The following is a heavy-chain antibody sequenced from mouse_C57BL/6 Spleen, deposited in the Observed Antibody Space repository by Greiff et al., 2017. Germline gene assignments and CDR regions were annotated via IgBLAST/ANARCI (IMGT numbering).Heavy chain of an antibody. CDR3: GRVRINLYFDY. Sequence: EVKLMESGPELVKPGASVKISCKASGYSFTDYNMNWVKQSNGKSLEWIGVINPNYGTTSYNQKFKGKATLTVDQSSSTAYMQLNSLTSEDSAVYYCGRVRINLYFDYWGQGTTLTVSS. CDR1: GYSFTDYN. V-gene: IGHV1-39*01. J-gene: IGHJ2*01. D-gene: IGHD5-2*01. CDR2: INPNYGTT.